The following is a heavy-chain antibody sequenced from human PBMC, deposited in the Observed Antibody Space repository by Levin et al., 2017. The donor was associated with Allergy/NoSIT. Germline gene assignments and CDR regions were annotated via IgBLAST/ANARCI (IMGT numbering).Heavy chain of an antibody. D-gene: IGHD6-13*01. J-gene: IGHJ4*02. Sequence: LSLTCAASGFTFSNAWMSWVRQAPGKGLEWVGRVKSKTDGGTTDYAAPVKGRFTISRDDSKNTLYLQMDSLKTEDTAVYYCTTAHTSSRDCWGQGTLVTVSS. CDR2: VKSKTDGGTT. CDR3: TTAHTSSRDC. CDR1: GFTFSNAW. V-gene: IGHV3-15*01.